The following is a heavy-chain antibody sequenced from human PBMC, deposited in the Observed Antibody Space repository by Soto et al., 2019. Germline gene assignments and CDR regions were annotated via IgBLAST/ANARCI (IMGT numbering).Heavy chain of an antibody. CDR3: ARNENYYDTTGTPNY. J-gene: IGHJ4*02. CDR1: GFTFGNYG. D-gene: IGHD3-22*01. CDR2: IWYDGSKA. V-gene: IGHV3-33*01. Sequence: TGGSLRLSCVVSGFTFGNYGMHWVRQAPGKGLEWMGLIWYDGSKAFYADSVKGRFTISRDNSKNTLYLQMNNLRAEDTAIYYCARNENYYDTTGTPNYWGRGTLVTSPQ.